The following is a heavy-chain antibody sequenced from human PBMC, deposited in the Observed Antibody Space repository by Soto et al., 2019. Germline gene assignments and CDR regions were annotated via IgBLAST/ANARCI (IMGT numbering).Heavy chain of an antibody. D-gene: IGHD5-12*01. J-gene: IGHJ2*01. Sequence: VASVKVSCKASGYTFTSYGISWVRQAPGQGLEWMGWISAYNGNTNYAQKLQGRVTMTTDTSTSTAYMELRSLRSDDTAVYYCARVFRGKVATGPYWYFDLWGRGTLVTVSS. V-gene: IGHV1-18*01. CDR1: GYTFTSYG. CDR2: ISAYNGNT. CDR3: ARVFRGKVATGPYWYFDL.